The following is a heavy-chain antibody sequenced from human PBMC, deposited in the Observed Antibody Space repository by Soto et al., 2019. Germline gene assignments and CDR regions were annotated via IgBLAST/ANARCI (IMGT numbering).Heavy chain of an antibody. CDR1: GYTFTSYG. CDR2: ISAYNGNT. D-gene: IGHD2-2*01. Sequence: ASVKVSCKASGYTFTSYGISWVRQAPGQGLGWMGWISAYNGNTNYAQKLQGRVTMTTDTSTSTAYMGLRSLRSDDTAVYYCARVVFCSTSCHLPGWIDLSGPGPLVTVSS. CDR3: ARVVFCSTSCHLPGWIDL. J-gene: IGHJ5*02. V-gene: IGHV1-18*01.